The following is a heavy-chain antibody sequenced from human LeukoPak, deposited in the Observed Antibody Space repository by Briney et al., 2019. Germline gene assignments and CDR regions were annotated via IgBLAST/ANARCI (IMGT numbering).Heavy chain of an antibody. CDR2: IIPILGIA. CDR1: GGTFSSYA. D-gene: IGHD3-22*01. Sequence: SVKVSCKASGGTFSSYAISWVRQAPGQGLEWMGRIIPILGIANYAQKFQGRVTITADKSTSTAYMELSSLRSEDTAVYYCASLGYYDSSGYPIDYWGQGTLVTVSS. V-gene: IGHV1-69*04. J-gene: IGHJ4*02. CDR3: ASLGYYDSSGYPIDY.